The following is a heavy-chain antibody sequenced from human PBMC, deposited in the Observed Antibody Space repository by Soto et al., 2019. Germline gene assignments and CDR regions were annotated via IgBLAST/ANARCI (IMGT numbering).Heavy chain of an antibody. D-gene: IGHD3-9*01. CDR3: AKDLALVRYFDWFKTSDAFDI. J-gene: IGHJ3*02. CDR2: ISGSGGST. V-gene: IGHV3-23*01. CDR1: GFTFSSYA. Sequence: GGSLRLSCAASGFTFSSYAMSWVRQAPGKGLEWVSAISGSGGSTYYADSVKGRFTISRDNSKNTLYLQMNSLRAEDTAVYYCAKDLALVRYFDWFKTSDAFDIWGQGT.